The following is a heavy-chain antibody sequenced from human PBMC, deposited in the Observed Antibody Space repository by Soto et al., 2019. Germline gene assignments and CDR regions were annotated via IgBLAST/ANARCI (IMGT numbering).Heavy chain of an antibody. Sequence: LRLSCVASAFSFTNAWMSWVRQAPGKGLEWVGRIKSITDGGTTDYAAPVKGRFTISRDDSDNTLYLQMNSLKTEDTAVYYCSTGRSTYGLDSWGQGXLVTVSS. CDR2: IKSITDGGTT. D-gene: IGHD5-18*01. CDR1: AFSFTNAW. CDR3: STGRSTYGLDS. J-gene: IGHJ4*02. V-gene: IGHV3-15*01.